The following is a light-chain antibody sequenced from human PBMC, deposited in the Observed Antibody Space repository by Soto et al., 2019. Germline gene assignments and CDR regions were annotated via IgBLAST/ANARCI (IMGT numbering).Light chain of an antibody. CDR3: QQANSFPIT. V-gene: IGKV1-12*01. CDR2: SAS. J-gene: IGKJ5*01. CDR1: QGISSW. Sequence: DIQMTQSPSSVSASVGARFTITCLAIQGISSWLAWYQQKPGKAPNLLIYSASNLQSAVPSRFSGSGSGTDFTLNISSLQPEDFAPYYCQQANSFPITFGQGTRLEIK.